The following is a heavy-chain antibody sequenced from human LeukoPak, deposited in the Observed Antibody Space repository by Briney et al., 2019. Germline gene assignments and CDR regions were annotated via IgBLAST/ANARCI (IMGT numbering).Heavy chain of an antibody. CDR3: AKEPLFPSQLPYYFDY. CDR2: ISGSGGST. D-gene: IGHD2-2*01. Sequence: GGSLRLSCAAAGFTFSSYAMSWVRQAPGKGLEWVSAISGSGGSTYYADSVTGRFTISRDNSKNTLYLQMNSLRAEDTAVYYCAKEPLFPSQLPYYFDYWGQGTLVTVSS. V-gene: IGHV3-23*01. J-gene: IGHJ4*02. CDR1: GFTFSSYA.